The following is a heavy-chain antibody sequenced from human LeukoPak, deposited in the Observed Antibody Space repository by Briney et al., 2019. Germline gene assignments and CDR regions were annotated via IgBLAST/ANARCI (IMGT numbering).Heavy chain of an antibody. D-gene: IGHD2-15*01. V-gene: IGHV3-21*01. CDR3: ARGPQFCSGGSCFGYYVDY. CDR1: GFTFSRYS. J-gene: IGHJ4*02. CDR2: ISASGSHI. Sequence: KSGGSLRLSCAASGFTFSRYSMNWVRQPPGKGLEWVSSISASGSHIYYADSVKGRFSISRDSARNSVYVQMSSLRAEDTAVYYCARGPQFCSGGSCFGYYVDYWGQGALVTVSS.